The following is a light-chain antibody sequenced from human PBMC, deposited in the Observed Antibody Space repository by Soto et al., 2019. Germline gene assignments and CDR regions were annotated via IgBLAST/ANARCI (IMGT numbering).Light chain of an antibody. CDR2: AAS. V-gene: IGKV3-20*01. Sequence: EIVLTQSPGTLSLSPGERATLSCRASQSISSSYLAWYQQKPGQATRLLIYAASSRATGIPDRFSGSGSGTDFPITISRLEPEDFAVYYCQQYGSSSYTFGQGTQLEIK. CDR3: QQYGSSSYT. CDR1: QSISSSY. J-gene: IGKJ2*01.